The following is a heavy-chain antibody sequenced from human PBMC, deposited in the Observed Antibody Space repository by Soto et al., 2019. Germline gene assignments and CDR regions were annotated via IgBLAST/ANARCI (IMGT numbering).Heavy chain of an antibody. CDR1: GFTFSSYS. V-gene: IGHV3-48*01. CDR2: ISSSSSTI. CDR3: ARVLHKYSKETYFDY. D-gene: IGHD4-4*01. Sequence: EVQLVESGGGLVQPGGSLRLSCAASGFTFSSYSMNWVRQAPGKGLEWVSYISSSSSTIYYADSVKGRFTISRDNAKNPLYMQKNSERAEDTAEYYCARVLHKYSKETYFDYWGQGTLVTVSS. J-gene: IGHJ4*02.